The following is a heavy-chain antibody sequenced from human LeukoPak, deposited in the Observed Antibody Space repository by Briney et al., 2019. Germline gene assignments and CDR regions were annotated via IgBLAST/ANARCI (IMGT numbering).Heavy chain of an antibody. CDR2: IYTSGST. CDR1: GGSISSYY. D-gene: IGHD3-22*01. Sequence: SETLSLTCTVSGGSISSYYWSRIRQPAGKGLEWIGRIYTSGSTNYNPSLKSRVTMSVDTSKNQFSLKLSSVTAADTAVYYCARDKFPEWDYYDSSGYHDAFDIWGQGTMVTVSS. V-gene: IGHV4-4*07. J-gene: IGHJ3*02. CDR3: ARDKFPEWDYYDSSGYHDAFDI.